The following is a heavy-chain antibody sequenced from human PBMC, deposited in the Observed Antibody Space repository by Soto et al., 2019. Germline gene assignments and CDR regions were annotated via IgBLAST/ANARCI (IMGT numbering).Heavy chain of an antibody. J-gene: IGHJ5*02. CDR2: INYSGST. Sequence: NWIRQPPGQGLEWIGDINYSGSTNYNPSLKSRVTISVDTSKNQFSLKLSSVTAADTAVYYCARGVYCTKGVCGKRFDPWGQGTLVTVSS. D-gene: IGHD2-8*01. CDR3: ARGVYCTKGVCGKRFDP. V-gene: IGHV4-34*13.